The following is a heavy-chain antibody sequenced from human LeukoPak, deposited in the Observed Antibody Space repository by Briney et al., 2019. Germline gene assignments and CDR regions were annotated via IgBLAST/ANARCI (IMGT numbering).Heavy chain of an antibody. V-gene: IGHV4-59*12. D-gene: IGHD3-22*01. CDR2: IYYSGST. CDR3: ARDAAGEGRLVITWFDR. CDR1: GGSISSYY. Sequence: PSETLSLTCTVSGGSISSYYWSWIRQPPGKGQEWIGYIYYSGSTNYKSSLKSRVTISVDTSKNQFSLKLSSVTAADTAVYFCARDAAGEGRLVITWFDRWGQGTLVTVSS. J-gene: IGHJ5*02.